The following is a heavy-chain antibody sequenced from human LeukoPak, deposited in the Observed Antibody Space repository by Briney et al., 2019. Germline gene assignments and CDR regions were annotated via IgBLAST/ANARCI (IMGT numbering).Heavy chain of an antibody. CDR1: GGSVSRYS. CDR3: ASNEGQLPFDY. D-gene: IGHD1-1*01. V-gene: IGHV4-4*07. CDR2: IYTSGST. J-gene: IGHJ4*02. Sequence: PSETLSLTCTVSGGSVSRYSWSWIRPPAGKGLEWIWRIYTSGSTNYNPSLKSRVTMSVDTSKNQFSLKLSSVTAADTAVYYCASNEGQLPFDYWGQGTLVTVSS.